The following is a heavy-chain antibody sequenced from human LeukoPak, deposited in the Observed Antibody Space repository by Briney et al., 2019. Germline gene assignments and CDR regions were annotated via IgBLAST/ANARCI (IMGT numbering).Heavy chain of an antibody. D-gene: IGHD2-2*01. CDR2: ISGNNDNP. J-gene: IGHJ4*02. V-gene: IGHV1-18*01. Sequence: GASVKVSCKASVYTFSNFGINWVRNAPGQGLEWMGWISGNNDNPNYGQKFQGRFTVNTDSSTNTAYMELRNLRLDDTAVYYCARDGTSTDDYSGQGTLVTVSS. CDR3: ARDGTSTDDY. CDR1: VYTFSNFG.